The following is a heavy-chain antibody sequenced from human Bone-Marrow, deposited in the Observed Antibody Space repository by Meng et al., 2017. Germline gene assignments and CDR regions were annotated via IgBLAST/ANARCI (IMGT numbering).Heavy chain of an antibody. Sequence: ASVKVSCKVSGYTFTELSMHWVRQAPGKGLEWMGGFDTEDGETIYAQKFQGRVTMTEDTSTDAAYMELSRLGSEDTAVYYCATEGDSYGFDYWGQGTLVTVSS. J-gene: IGHJ4*03. V-gene: IGHV1-24*01. CDR2: FDTEDGET. D-gene: IGHD5-18*01. CDR1: GYTFTELS. CDR3: ATEGDSYGFDY.